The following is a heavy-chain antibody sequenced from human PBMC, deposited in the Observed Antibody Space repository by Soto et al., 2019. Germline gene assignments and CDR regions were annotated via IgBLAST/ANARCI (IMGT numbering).Heavy chain of an antibody. CDR3: ARDESVYCSSTSCYEPQYDY. CDR1: GYTFTGYY. J-gene: IGHJ4*02. CDR2: INPNSGGT. D-gene: IGHD2-2*01. V-gene: IGHV1-2*02. Sequence: ASVKVSCKASGYTFTGYYMHWVRQAPGQGLEWMGWINPNSGGTNYAQKFQSRVTMTRDTSISTAYMELSRLRSDDTAVYYCARDESVYCSSTSCYEPQYDYWGQGTLVTVSS.